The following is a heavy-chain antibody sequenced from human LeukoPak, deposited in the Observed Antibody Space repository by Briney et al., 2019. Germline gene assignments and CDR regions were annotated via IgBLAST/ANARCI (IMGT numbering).Heavy chain of an antibody. CDR1: GFTVSNNY. D-gene: IGHD1-26*01. CDR2: IYSGGST. CDR3: AKVAEVGATGYYYYMDV. Sequence: PGGSLRLSYAASGFTVSNNYMNWVRQAPGKGLEWVSVIYSGGSTYYADSVKGRFTISRDSSKNTLYLQMNGLRAEDTAVYYCAKVAEVGATGYYYYMDVWGKGTTVTISS. V-gene: IGHV3-66*01. J-gene: IGHJ6*03.